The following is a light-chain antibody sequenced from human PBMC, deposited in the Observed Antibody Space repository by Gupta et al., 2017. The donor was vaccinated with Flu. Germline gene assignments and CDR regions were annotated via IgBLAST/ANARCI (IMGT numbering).Light chain of an antibody. CDR3: QQYDNLPLT. V-gene: IGKV1-33*01. J-gene: IGKJ3*01. CDR2: DTS. CDR1: QDISNY. Sequence: SPSSLSASVGDRVTITCQASQDISNYLNWYQQKPGKAPKLLIYDTSNLETGVPSRFSGSGSGTDFAFTISSLQPEDIATYYCQQYDNLPLTFGPGT.